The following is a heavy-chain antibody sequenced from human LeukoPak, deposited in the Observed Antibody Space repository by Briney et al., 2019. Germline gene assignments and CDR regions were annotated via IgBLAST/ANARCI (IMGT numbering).Heavy chain of an antibody. V-gene: IGHV1-69*05. CDR3: ASLVNSGSYPYYFDY. J-gene: IGHJ4*02. Sequence: ASVKVSCKASGGTFSSYAISWVRQAPGQGLEWMGGIIPIFGTANYAQKFQGRVTITTDESTSTAYMELSSLRSEDTAVYYCASLVNSGSYPYYFDYWGQGTLVTVSS. CDR1: GGTFSSYA. D-gene: IGHD3-10*01. CDR2: IIPIFGTA.